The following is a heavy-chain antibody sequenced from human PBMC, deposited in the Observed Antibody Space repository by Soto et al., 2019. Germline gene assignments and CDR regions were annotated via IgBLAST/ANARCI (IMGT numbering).Heavy chain of an antibody. J-gene: IGHJ4*02. CDR3: ARDRAGGYSDY. CDR1: GGSIDNVYW. D-gene: IGHD5-12*01. CDR2: VFHTGTT. V-gene: IGHV4-4*02. Sequence: SETLSLTCTVSGGSIDNVYWWSWVRQSPGKGLEWIGYVFHTGTTNYNPSFESRVTISVDTSKTHFSLKLRSVTAADTAVYYCARDRAGGYSDYWGQGTLVTVPQ.